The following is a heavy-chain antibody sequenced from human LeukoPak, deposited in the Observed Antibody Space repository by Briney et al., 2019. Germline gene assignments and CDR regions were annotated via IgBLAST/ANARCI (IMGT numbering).Heavy chain of an antibody. V-gene: IGHV3-7*01. CDR3: ARDVEASNFWTGYSY. J-gene: IGHJ4*02. CDR2: IKQDGSEK. Sequence: PGGSLRLSCAASGFTFSSYWMSWVRQAPGKGLEWVANIKQDGSEKYYVDSVKGRFTISRDNAKSSLFLQMNSLRAEDTAVYYCARDVEASNFWTGYSYWGQGSLVTVSS. CDR1: GFTFSSYW. D-gene: IGHD3/OR15-3a*01.